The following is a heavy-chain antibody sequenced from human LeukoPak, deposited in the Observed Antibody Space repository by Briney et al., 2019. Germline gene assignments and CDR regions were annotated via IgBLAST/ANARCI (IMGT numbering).Heavy chain of an antibody. J-gene: IGHJ3*02. D-gene: IGHD2-21*02. V-gene: IGHV1-69*13. CDR2: IIPIFGTA. CDR3: ARGGRDCGGDCYVAAFDI. CDR1: GGTFSSYD. Sequence: SVKVSCKASGGTFSSYDISWLRQAPGQGLEWMGGIIPIFGTANYAQKFQGRVTITADESTSTAYMELSSLRSEDTAVYYCARGGRDCGGDCYVAAFDIWGQGTMVTVSS.